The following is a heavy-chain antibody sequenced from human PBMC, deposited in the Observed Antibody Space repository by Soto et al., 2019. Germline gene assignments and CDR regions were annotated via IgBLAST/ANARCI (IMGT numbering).Heavy chain of an antibody. Sequence: RLRQAKGKGLEWMGWISVYTGNTNYAQNLQGRVTMTTDTSTRTAYMELRGLRSDDTAVYYCARGRAYCGGDCYLLDYWGQGTPVTVSS. J-gene: IGHJ4*02. CDR2: ISVYTGNT. V-gene: IGHV1-18*01. CDR3: ARGRAYCGGDCYLLDY. D-gene: IGHD2-21*02.